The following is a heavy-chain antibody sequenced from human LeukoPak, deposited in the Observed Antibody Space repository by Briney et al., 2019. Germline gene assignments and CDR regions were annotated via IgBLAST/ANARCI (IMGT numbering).Heavy chain of an antibody. CDR2: IYYSGST. Sequence: SETLSLTCTVSGGSISSYYWSWIRQPPGKGLEWIGYIYYSGSTNYNPSLKSRVTISVDTSNNQFSLKLSSVTAADTAVYYCARGSGVVSGFDYWGQGTLVTVSS. CDR1: GGSISSYY. V-gene: IGHV4-59*08. J-gene: IGHJ4*02. CDR3: ARGSGVVSGFDY. D-gene: IGHD3-3*01.